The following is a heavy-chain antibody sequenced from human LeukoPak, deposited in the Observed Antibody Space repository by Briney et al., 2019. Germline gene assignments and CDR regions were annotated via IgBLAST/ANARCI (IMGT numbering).Heavy chain of an antibody. J-gene: IGHJ4*02. Sequence: GGSLRLSCAASGFTFSSYAMSWVRQAPGKGLEWVSTISGSGGSTHYADSVKGRFTTSRDNSKNTLYLQMNSLRAEDTAVYYCAKGTYYPNYYFDYWGLGTLVTVSS. CDR3: AKGTYYPNYYFDY. CDR1: GFTFSSYA. V-gene: IGHV3-23*01. D-gene: IGHD2-21*01. CDR2: ISGSGGST.